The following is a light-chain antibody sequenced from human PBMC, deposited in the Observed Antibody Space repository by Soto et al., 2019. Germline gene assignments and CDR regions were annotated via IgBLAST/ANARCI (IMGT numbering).Light chain of an antibody. Sequence: EIVLTQSPGTLSLSPGERATLSCRASQSVSSSYLAWYQQKPGQAPRLLIYGASTRATGVSARFSGSGSGTEFTLTISSLQPDDFATYYCQQYNSYSWTFGQGTKVDIK. CDR1: QSVSSSY. CDR3: QQYNSYSWT. J-gene: IGKJ1*01. CDR2: GAS. V-gene: IGKV3-20*01.